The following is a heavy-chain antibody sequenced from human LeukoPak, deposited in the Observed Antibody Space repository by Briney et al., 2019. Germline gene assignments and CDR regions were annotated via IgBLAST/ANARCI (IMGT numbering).Heavy chain of an antibody. CDR3: ARDVGTNYGMDV. CDR2: TNPNSGGT. Sequence: ASVKVSCKASGYTFTGYYMHWVRQAPGQGLEWMGWTNPNSGGTNYAQKFQGWVTMTRDTSISTAYMELSRLRSDDTAVYYCARDVGTNYGMDVWGQGTTVTVSS. CDR1: GYTFTGYY. D-gene: IGHD1/OR15-1a*01. J-gene: IGHJ6*02. V-gene: IGHV1-2*04.